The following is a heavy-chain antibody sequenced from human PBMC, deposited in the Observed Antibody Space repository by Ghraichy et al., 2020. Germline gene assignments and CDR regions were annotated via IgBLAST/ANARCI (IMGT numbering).Heavy chain of an antibody. CDR3: AREAYRSGKNFDY. D-gene: IGHD6-25*01. CDR2: IGSGGTTT. CDR1: GFTFRDYE. J-gene: IGHJ4*02. Sequence: GGSLRLSCAVSGFTFRDYEFIWVRQAPGEGLEWLSYIGSGGTTTLYADSVKGRFTISRDYAKNSVYLEMNSLRAEDTAVYYCAREAYRSGKNFDYWGQGTLVTVSS. V-gene: IGHV3-48*03.